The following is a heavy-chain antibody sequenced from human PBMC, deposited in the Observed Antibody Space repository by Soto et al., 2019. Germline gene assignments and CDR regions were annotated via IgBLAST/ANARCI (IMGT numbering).Heavy chain of an antibody. CDR3: ARDRPAAICCYYGMDV. J-gene: IGHJ6*02. Sequence: GGSLRLSCAASGFTFSSYSMNWVRQAPGKGLEWVSSISSSSSYIYHADSVKGRFTISRDNAKDSLYLQMNSLRAEDTAVYYCARDRPAAICCYYGMDVWGQGTTVTVSS. CDR2: ISSSSSYI. V-gene: IGHV3-21*01. CDR1: GFTFSSYS. D-gene: IGHD2-2*01.